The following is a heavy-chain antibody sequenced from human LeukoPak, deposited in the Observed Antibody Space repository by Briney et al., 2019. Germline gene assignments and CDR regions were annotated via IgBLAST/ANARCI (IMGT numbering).Heavy chain of an antibody. CDR2: IIPILDIA. CDR3: ARGRGEPTSTRMDV. Sequence: SVKVSCKASGGTFSSYAISWVRQAPGQGLEWMGRIIPILDIANYAQKFQGRVTITADKFTSIAYMELSSLRSDDTAVYYCARGRGEPTSTRMDVWGQGTLVTVSS. CDR1: GGTFSSYA. D-gene: IGHD2-21*01. J-gene: IGHJ4*02. V-gene: IGHV1-69*04.